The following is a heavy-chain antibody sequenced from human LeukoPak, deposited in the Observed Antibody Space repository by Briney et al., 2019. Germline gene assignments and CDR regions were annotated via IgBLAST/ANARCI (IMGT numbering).Heavy chain of an antibody. CDR2: INSDGSST. CDR1: GFTFSSSW. CDR3: ARDPGAAGTGYFDY. Sequence: GGSLRLSCAASGFTFSSSWMHWVRQAPEKGLVWVSRINSDGSSTSYADSVKGRFTISRDNAKNTLYLQMNSLRAEDTAVYYCARDPGAAGTGYFDYWGQGTLVTVSS. D-gene: IGHD6-13*01. J-gene: IGHJ4*02. V-gene: IGHV3-74*01.